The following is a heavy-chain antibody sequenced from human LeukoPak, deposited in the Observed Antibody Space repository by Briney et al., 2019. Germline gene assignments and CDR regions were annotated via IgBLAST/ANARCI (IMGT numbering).Heavy chain of an antibody. D-gene: IGHD3-3*01. V-gene: IGHV4-34*01. CDR3: ARGGHHYDFWSGYSTPQLYNWFDP. Sequence: SETLSLTCAVYGGSFSGYYWSWIRQPPGKGLEWIGEINHSGSTNYNPSLKSRVTISVDTSKNQFSLKLSSVTAADTAVYYCARGGHHYDFWSGYSTPQLYNWFDPWGQGTLVTVSS. CDR2: INHSGST. CDR1: GGSFSGYY. J-gene: IGHJ5*02.